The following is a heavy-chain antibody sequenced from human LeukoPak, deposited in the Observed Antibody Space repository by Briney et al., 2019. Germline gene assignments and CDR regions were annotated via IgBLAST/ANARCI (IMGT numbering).Heavy chain of an antibody. CDR1: GFTFSSYA. J-gene: IGHJ6*02. D-gene: IGHD3-10*01. CDR2: ISGSGGST. V-gene: IGHV3-23*01. Sequence: GGSLRLSCAASGFTFSSYAMSWVRQAPGKGLEWVSAISGSGGSTYYADSVKGRFTISRDNSKNTLYLQMNSLRAEDTAVYYCAKDGYGSGSYYNGDYYGMDVWGQGTTVTVSS. CDR3: AKDGYGSGSYYNGDYYGMDV.